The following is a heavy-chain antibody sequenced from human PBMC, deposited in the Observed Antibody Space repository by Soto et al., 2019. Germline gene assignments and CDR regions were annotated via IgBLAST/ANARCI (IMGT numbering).Heavy chain of an antibody. D-gene: IGHD6-6*01. CDR1: GFTVSSNY. J-gene: IGHJ6*02. V-gene: IGHV3-53*01. CDR3: AKEDSSSSGSSRSYFYYYYGMDV. CDR2: LYSGGIT. Sequence: PGGSLRLSCAASGFTVSSNYMSWFRQAPGKGLEWVSVLYSGGITYYADSVKGRFTISRDNSKNTLYLQMNSLRAEDTAVYYCAKEDSSSSGSSRSYFYYYYGMDVWGQGTTVTVSS.